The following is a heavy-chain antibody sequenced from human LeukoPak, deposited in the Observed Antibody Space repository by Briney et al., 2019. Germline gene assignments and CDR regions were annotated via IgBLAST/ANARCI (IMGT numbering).Heavy chain of an antibody. D-gene: IGHD6-19*01. CDR3: AREIVAGTFDS. CDR2: IGSSDNRI. Sequence: PLGTLRLSCAASGFTLNDYYMSWIRQAPGQGLEWVSDIGSSDNRISYADSVKGRFTISRDIAKNSLYLQVNSLRAEDTAVYYCAREIVAGTFDSWGQGTLVTVSS. J-gene: IGHJ4*02. CDR1: GFTLNDYY. V-gene: IGHV3-11*01.